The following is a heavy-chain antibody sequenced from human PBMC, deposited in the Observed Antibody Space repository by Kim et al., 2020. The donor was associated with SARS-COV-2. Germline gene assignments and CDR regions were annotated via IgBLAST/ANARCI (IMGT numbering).Heavy chain of an antibody. V-gene: IGHV5-51*01. CDR3: ARRGPNSGYLSPPHNWFDP. J-gene: IGHJ5*02. D-gene: IGHD2-15*01. Sequence: GESLKISCKGSGYSFTSYWIGWVRQMPGKGLEWMGIIYPGDSDTRYSPSFQGQVTISADKSISTAYLQWSSLKASDTAMYYCARRGPNSGYLSPPHNWFDPWGQGTLVTVSS. CDR2: IYPGDSDT. CDR1: GYSFTSYW.